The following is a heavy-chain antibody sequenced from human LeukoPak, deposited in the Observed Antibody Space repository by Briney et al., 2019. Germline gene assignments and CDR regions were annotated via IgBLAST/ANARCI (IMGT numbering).Heavy chain of an antibody. CDR1: GFTFSSYG. V-gene: IGHV3-30*02. Sequence: GGSLRLSCAASGFTFSSYGMHWVRQAPGKGLQSVAVIWYDGSNKYYADSVKGRFTISRDNSKNTLYLQLNSLRTEDTAVYYCAKVRGKFIIVVPTAGENFDYWGQGTLVTVSS. CDR2: IWYDGSNK. J-gene: IGHJ4*02. CDR3: AKVRGKFIIVVPTAGENFDY. D-gene: IGHD2-2*01.